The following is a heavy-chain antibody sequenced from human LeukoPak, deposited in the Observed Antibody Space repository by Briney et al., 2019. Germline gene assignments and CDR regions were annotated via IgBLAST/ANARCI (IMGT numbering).Heavy chain of an antibody. Sequence: GGSLRLSCAASGFTFDDYGMSWVRQAPGKGLERVSGINWNGGSTGYADSVKGRFTISRDNARNSLYLQMNSLRAEDTALYYCARVGRITRGEGFDPWGQGTLVTVSS. CDR2: INWNGGST. CDR3: ARVGRITRGEGFDP. CDR1: GFTFDDYG. J-gene: IGHJ5*02. D-gene: IGHD3-10*01. V-gene: IGHV3-20*04.